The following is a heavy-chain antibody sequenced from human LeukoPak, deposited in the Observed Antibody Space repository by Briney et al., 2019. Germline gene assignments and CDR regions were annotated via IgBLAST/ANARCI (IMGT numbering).Heavy chain of an antibody. CDR1: GGSFSGYY. D-gene: IGHD2-2*01. CDR2: IYYSGST. J-gene: IGHJ3*02. CDR3: ASRSAASEDDAFDI. V-gene: IGHV4-59*01. Sequence: SETLSLTCAVYGGSFSGYYWSWIRQHPGKGLEWIGYIYYSGSTNYNPSLKSRVTISVDTSKNQFSLKLSSVTAADTAVYYCASRSAASEDDAFDIWGQGTMVTVSS.